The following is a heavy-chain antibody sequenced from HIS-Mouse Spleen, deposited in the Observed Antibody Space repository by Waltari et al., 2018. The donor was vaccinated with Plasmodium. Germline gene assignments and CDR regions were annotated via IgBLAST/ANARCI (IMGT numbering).Heavy chain of an antibody. J-gene: IGHJ4*02. V-gene: IGHV3-7*01. D-gene: IGHD1-26*01. Sequence: EVQLVESGGGLVQPGGSLRLSCAASGFTFSRYWMSWVRQAPGKGREWVANIKQDGSEKYYVDSVKGRFTISRDNAKNSLYLQMNSLRAEDTAVYYCARGGIVGATIDYWGQGTLVTVSS. CDR3: ARGGIVGATIDY. CDR1: GFTFSRYW. CDR2: IKQDGSEK.